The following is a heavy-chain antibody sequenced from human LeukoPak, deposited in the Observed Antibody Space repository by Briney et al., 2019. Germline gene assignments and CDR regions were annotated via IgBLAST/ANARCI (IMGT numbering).Heavy chain of an antibody. Sequence: ASVKVSCKASGYTFTGYYMHWVRQAPGQGLEWMGWINPNSGGTNYARKFQGRVTMTRDTSISTAYMELSRLRSDDTAVYYCARTDDYVWGSYRYYYYYMDVWGKGTTVTVSS. CDR3: ARTDDYVWGSYRYYYYYMDV. J-gene: IGHJ6*03. CDR2: INPNSGGT. V-gene: IGHV1-2*02. CDR1: GYTFTGYY. D-gene: IGHD3-16*02.